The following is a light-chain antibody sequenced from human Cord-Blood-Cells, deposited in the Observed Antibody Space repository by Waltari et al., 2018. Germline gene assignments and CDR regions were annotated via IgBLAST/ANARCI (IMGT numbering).Light chain of an antibody. CDR2: AAS. J-gene: IGKJ4*01. CDR1: QSISSY. Sequence: DIQMTQSPSSLSASVGDRVTITCRASQSISSYLNWYQQKPGKAPKLLIYAASSVQSGVPSMFSSSGSGTDFTLTSSSLQPEDFATYYCQQSYRTPLTFGGGTKVEIK. V-gene: IGKV1-39*01. CDR3: QQSYRTPLT.